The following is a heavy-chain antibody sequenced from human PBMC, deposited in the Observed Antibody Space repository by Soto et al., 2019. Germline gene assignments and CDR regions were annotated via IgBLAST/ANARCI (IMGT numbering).Heavy chain of an antibody. D-gene: IGHD6-6*01. Sequence: QVQLVESGGGLVKPGGSLRLSCAASGFTFSDYYMSWIRQAPGKGLEWVSYISNSGRTSYYADSMKGRFTISRDNAKNSLYLQMNSLRSEDTAVYYCARDLVAVSGGVYSSSSGGYFFDFWGQGTLVTVSS. V-gene: IGHV3-11*01. CDR2: ISNSGRTS. CDR3: ARDLVAVSGGVYSSSSGGYFFDF. CDR1: GFTFSDYY. J-gene: IGHJ4*02.